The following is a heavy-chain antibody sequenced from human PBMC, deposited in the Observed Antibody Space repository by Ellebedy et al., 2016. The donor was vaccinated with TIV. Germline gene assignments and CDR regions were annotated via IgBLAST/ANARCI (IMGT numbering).Heavy chain of an antibody. CDR3: ATDGSYGDYLSPTHAFVI. V-gene: IGHV3-7*01. CDR1: RFPSSSYW. J-gene: IGHJ3*02. D-gene: IGHD4-17*01. CDR2: INQDGSEK. Sequence: GGSLRPSCAAPRFPSSSYWMSWVRQAPGKGLEWLANINQDGSEKHYVDSVKGRFPIPRDNAKNSLFLQMNSLRAEDTAVYYCATDGSYGDYLSPTHAFVIWGQGTMVTVSS.